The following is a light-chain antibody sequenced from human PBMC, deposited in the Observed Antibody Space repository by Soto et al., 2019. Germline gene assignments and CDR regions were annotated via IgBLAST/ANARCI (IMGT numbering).Light chain of an antibody. CDR1: SSNIGDNP. CDR3: AAWDDSLNAL. CDR2: IND. Sequence: QSALTQPPSASGTPGQRITISCSGSSSNIGDNPVNWYQQLPGAAPKLLIYINDQRPSGVPDRFSGSKSGTSASLAISGLQPEDEADYYCAAWDDSLNALFGTGTKCTVL. J-gene: IGLJ1*01. V-gene: IGLV1-44*01.